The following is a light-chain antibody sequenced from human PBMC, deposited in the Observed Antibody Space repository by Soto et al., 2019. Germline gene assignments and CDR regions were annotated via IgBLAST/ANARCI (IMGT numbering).Light chain of an antibody. V-gene: IGKV3-20*01. J-gene: IGKJ2*01. CDR3: QQYGSSPMYT. CDR1: QSVSSSY. CDR2: GAS. Sequence: EIVLTQSPGTLSLSPGERATLSCRASQSVSSSYLAWYQQKPGQAPRLLIYGASSRATGIPDSFSGSGSGTDFTLTISRREPEDCAVYYCQQYGSSPMYTFGQGTKLEIK.